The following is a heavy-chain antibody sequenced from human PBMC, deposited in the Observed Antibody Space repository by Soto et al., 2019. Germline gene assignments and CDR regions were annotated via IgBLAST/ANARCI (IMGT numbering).Heavy chain of an antibody. J-gene: IGHJ4*02. D-gene: IGHD6-19*01. Sequence: VQLVESGGGVVQPGRSLRLSCAASGFTFSDYAMHWVRQAPGKGLEWVAVVSHVGRNTHYADSVKGRFTISRDSSKNTVSLEMTSLRAEDTAVYYCAKGGLQWLVTSDFNYWGQGALVTVSS. CDR1: GFTFSDYA. CDR2: VSHVGRNT. V-gene: IGHV3-30*18. CDR3: AKGGLQWLVTSDFNY.